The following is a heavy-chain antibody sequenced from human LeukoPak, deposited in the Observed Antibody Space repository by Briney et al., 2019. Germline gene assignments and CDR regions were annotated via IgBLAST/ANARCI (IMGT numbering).Heavy chain of an antibody. CDR3: VAWGNSGNS. CDR2: MNGDGSQI. V-gene: IGHV3-7*01. Sequence: PGGSLRLSCAASGFTFSSYAMSWVRQAPAKGLEWVAHMNGDGSQIYYMDFVKGRFTISRDNAKNSLYLQMNGLRAEDTAVYYCVAWGNSGNSWGQGIMVIVSS. D-gene: IGHD1-26*01. CDR1: GFTFSSYA. J-gene: IGHJ3*01.